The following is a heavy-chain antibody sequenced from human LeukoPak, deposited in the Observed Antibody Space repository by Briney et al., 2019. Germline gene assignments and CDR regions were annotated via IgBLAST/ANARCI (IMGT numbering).Heavy chain of an antibody. CDR1: GFTFSNYA. CDR3: AKDHWSLNNCYVGPDY. D-gene: IGHD2-2*01. CDR2: LIRGGGTT. Sequence: GGSLRLSCAASGFTFSNYAMNWVRQAPGKGLEWVSGLIRGGGTTHYADSVKGRFTISSDYSTNTLYLQMSSLRPEDTALYYCAKDHWSLNNCYVGPDYWGQGTLVTV. V-gene: IGHV3-23*01. J-gene: IGHJ4*02.